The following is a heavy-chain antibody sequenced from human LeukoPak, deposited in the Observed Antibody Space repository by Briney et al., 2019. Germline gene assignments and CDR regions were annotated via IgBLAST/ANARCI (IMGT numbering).Heavy chain of an antibody. J-gene: IGHJ3*02. CDR1: GGTFSSYA. V-gene: IGHV1-69*13. Sequence: SVKVSCKASGGTFSSYAISWVRQAPGQGLEWMGGIIPIFGTANYAQKFQGRVTITADESTSTAYTELSSLRSEDTAVYYCASRRPDIVVVTAAIADAFDIWGQGTMVTVSS. CDR3: ASRRPDIVVVTAAIADAFDI. CDR2: IIPIFGTA. D-gene: IGHD2-2*02.